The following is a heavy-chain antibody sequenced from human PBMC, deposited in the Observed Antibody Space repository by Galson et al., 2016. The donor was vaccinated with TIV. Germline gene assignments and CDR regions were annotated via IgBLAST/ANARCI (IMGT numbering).Heavy chain of an antibody. CDR1: GYTFRTYG. J-gene: IGHJ4*02. V-gene: IGHV1-18*01. CDR3: ARARRGYCSGGSCLPGY. Sequence: SVKVSCKASGYTFRTYGISWVRQAPGQGLEWMGWISAYTGNTNYAQKVQGRLTMTTDSSTSTAYMELRSLKSDDTAVYYCARARRGYCSGGSCLPGYWGQGTLVTVSS. D-gene: IGHD2-15*01. CDR2: ISAYTGNT.